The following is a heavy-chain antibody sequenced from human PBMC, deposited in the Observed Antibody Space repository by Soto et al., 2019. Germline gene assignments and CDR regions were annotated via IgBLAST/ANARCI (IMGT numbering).Heavy chain of an antibody. CDR1: GFTFSSYA. V-gene: IGHV3-23*01. CDR3: ARRGPGTYFDY. D-gene: IGHD6-13*01. CDR2: ISGSGDST. J-gene: IGHJ4*02. Sequence: EVQLLGSGGGLVQPGGSLRLSCAASGFTFSSYAMNWVRQAPGKGLEWVSVISGSGDSTYYADSVKGRFTISRDNSKNTLYLQMNSLRTEDTAVYYCARRGPGTYFDYWGQGTLVTVSS.